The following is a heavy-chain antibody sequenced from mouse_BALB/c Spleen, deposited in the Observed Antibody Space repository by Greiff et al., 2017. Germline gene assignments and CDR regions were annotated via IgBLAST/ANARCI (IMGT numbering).Heavy chain of an antibody. V-gene: IGHV2-9-2*01. Sequence: QVQLKESGPGLVAPSQSLSITCTVSGFSLTSYDISWIRQPPGKGLEWLGVIWTGGGTNYNSAFMSRLSISKDNSKSQVFLKMNSLQTDDTAIYYCVRDAIYDDSSYAMDYWGQGTSVTVSS. D-gene: IGHD2-4*01. J-gene: IGHJ4*01. CDR3: VRDAIYDDSSYAMDY. CDR1: GFSLTSYD. CDR2: IWTGGGT.